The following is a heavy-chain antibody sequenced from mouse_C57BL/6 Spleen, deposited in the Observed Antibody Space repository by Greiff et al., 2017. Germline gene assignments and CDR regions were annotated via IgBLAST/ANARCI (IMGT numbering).Heavy chain of an antibody. Sequence: QVQLKQSGPELVKPGASVKISCKASGYAFSSSWMNWVKQRPGKGLEWIGRIYPGDGDTNYNGKFKGKATLTADKSYSTAYLQLSSLTSEDSAVYVCARWVSNRFDYWGQGTTLTVSS. CDR3: ARWVSNRFDY. J-gene: IGHJ2*01. V-gene: IGHV1-82*01. D-gene: IGHD2-5*01. CDR2: IYPGDGDT. CDR1: GYAFSSSW.